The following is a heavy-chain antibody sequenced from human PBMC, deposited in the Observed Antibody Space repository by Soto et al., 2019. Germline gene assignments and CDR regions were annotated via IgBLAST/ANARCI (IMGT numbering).Heavy chain of an antibody. D-gene: IGHD3-16*02. CDR3: AKERHPWGSYRFFDY. V-gene: IGHV1-18*01. Sequence: ASVKVSCKASGYSFTNYVIAWVRQAPGQGLEWMGWISPYNGNTNYAQKFQGRITMTTDTSTSSTYMELRSLRPDDTAVYYCAKERHPWGSYRFFDYWGQGTLVTVS. J-gene: IGHJ4*02. CDR2: ISPYNGNT. CDR1: GYSFTNYV.